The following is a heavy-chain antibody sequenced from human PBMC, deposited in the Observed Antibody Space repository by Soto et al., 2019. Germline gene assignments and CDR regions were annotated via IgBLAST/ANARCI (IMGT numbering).Heavy chain of an antibody. CDR1: GGSLSSYH. D-gene: IGHD3-3*01. CDR2: IYYSGST. V-gene: IGHV4-59*01. Sequence: SETLSLTCVVSGGSLSSYHWSWIRQPPGKGLEWIGYIYYSGSTNYNPSLKSRVTISVDTSKNQFSLKLSSVTAADTAVYYCARWWSGSRQGFDPWGQGTLVTVSS. J-gene: IGHJ5*02. CDR3: ARWWSGSRQGFDP.